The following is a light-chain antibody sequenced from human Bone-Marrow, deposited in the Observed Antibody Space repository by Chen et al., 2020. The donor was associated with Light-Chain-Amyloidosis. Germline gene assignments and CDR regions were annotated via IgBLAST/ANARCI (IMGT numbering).Light chain of an antibody. CDR3: QVWDSSLNHV. Sequence: SYVLTQPPSVSVAPGQTARITCEGDNIGSAAVHWYQHKPAQAPVLVVYDDRDRPSGIPERFSGSNSGNTATLTISRVEAGDEADYFCQVWDSSLNHVFGTGTKVSVL. CDR2: DDR. V-gene: IGLV3-21*02. CDR1: NIGSAA. J-gene: IGLJ1*01.